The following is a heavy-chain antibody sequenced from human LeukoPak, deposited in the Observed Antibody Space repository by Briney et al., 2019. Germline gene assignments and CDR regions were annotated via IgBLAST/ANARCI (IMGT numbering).Heavy chain of an antibody. CDR2: INPSGGST. J-gene: IGHJ4*02. V-gene: IGHV1-46*01. CDR1: GYTFTSYY. Sequence: GASVKVSCKASGYTFTSYYMHWVRQAPGQGLEWMGKINPSGGSTSYAQKFQGRVTMTRDTSTSTVYMELSSLRSEDTAVYYCARDLRLNYYDSSGGFDYWGQGTLVTVSS. D-gene: IGHD3-22*01. CDR3: ARDLRLNYYDSSGGFDY.